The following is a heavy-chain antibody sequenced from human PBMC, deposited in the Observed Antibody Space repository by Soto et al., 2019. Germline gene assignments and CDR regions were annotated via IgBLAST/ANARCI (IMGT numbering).Heavy chain of an antibody. D-gene: IGHD2-15*01. Sequence: SETLSLSCTVSGGSISSSSYYWGWIRQPPGKGLEWIGSIYYSGSTYYNPSLKSRVTISVDTSKNQFSLKLSSVTAADTAVYYFARHSSDVAATMYSWFDPWGQGTLVTVSS. CDR3: ARHSSDVAATMYSWFDP. CDR2: IYYSGST. J-gene: IGHJ5*02. CDR1: GGSISSSSYY. V-gene: IGHV4-39*01.